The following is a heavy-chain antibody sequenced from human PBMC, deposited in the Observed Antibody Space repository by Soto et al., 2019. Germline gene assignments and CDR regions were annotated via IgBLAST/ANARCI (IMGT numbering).Heavy chain of an antibody. J-gene: IGHJ6*02. V-gene: IGHV1-69*06. CDR2: IIPIFGTA. Sequence: GASVEVSCKASGGTFSSYAISWVRQAPGQGLEWMGGIIPIFGTANYAQKFQGRVTITADKSTSTAYMELSSLRSEDTAVYYCASCSSSSAYYYYGMDVWGQGTTVTVSS. CDR1: GGTFSSYA. D-gene: IGHD6-6*01. CDR3: ASCSSSSAYYYYGMDV.